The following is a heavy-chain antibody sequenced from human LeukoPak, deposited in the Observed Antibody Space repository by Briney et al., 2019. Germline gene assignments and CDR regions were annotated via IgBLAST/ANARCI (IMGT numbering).Heavy chain of an antibody. D-gene: IGHD2-2*02. CDR3: AKGYRGIEAFDV. Sequence: GGSLRLSCAASGFTFSTSAMSWVRQAPGKGLEWVSAITGGGDYTYYADSVKGRLTISRDNPKNAVYLQMISLRAEDTAVYYCAKGYRGIEAFDVWGQGTMVTVSS. CDR2: ITGGGDYT. J-gene: IGHJ3*01. CDR1: GFTFSTSA. V-gene: IGHV3-23*01.